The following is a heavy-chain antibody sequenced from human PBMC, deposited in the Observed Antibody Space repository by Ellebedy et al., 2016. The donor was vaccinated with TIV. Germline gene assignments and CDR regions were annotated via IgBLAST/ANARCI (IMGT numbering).Heavy chain of an antibody. J-gene: IGHJ6*02. CDR1: GYIFLNYG. D-gene: IGHD2-2*01. CDR3: ARSGKSCSSTSCLVDV. V-gene: IGHV1-18*01. CDR2: INGYNGNT. Sequence: AASVKVSCKASGYIFLNYGISWVRRAAGQGLEWMGWINGYNGNTRYAQLLQGRVTMTTDTSTTTAYMELRSLTSDDTAVYYCARSGKSCSSTSCLVDVWGQGTTVTVSS.